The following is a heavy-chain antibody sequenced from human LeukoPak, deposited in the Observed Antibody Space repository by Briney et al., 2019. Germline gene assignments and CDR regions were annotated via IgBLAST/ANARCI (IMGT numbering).Heavy chain of an antibody. J-gene: IGHJ4*02. D-gene: IGHD2-2*01. Sequence: GGSLRLSCAASGFTFSSYAMHWVRQAPGKGLEYVPAISSNGGSTYYANSVKGRFTISRDNSKNTLYLQMGSLRAGDMAVYYCAGEERSYQLLYYFDYWGQGTLVTVSS. CDR1: GFTFSSYA. CDR3: AGEERSYQLLYYFDY. CDR2: ISSNGGST. V-gene: IGHV3-64*01.